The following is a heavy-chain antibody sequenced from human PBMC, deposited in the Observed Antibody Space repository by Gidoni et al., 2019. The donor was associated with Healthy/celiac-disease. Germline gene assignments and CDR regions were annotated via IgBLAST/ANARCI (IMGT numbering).Heavy chain of an antibody. CDR1: GYSISSGYY. V-gene: IGHV4-38-2*01. CDR2: IYHSGST. D-gene: IGHD3-10*01. J-gene: IGHJ5*02. CDR3: ASGRRIMVRGVILWFDP. Sequence: QVQLQESGPGLVKPSETLSLTCAVSGYSISSGYYWGWIRQPPGKGLEWIGSIYHSGSTYYNPSLKSRVTISVDTSKNQFSLKLSSVTAADTAVYYCASGRRIMVRGVILWFDPWGQGTLVTVSS.